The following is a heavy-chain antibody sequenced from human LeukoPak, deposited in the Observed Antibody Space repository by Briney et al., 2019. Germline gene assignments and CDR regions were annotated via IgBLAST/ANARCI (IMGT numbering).Heavy chain of an antibody. Sequence: SETLSLTCAVYGGSFSGYYWSWIRQPPGKGLEWIGEINHSGSTNYNPSLKSRVTISVDTSKNQFSLKLSSVTAADTAVYYCARVAQTFDYWGQGTLVTVSS. J-gene: IGHJ4*02. CDR3: ARVAQTFDY. V-gene: IGHV4-34*01. CDR2: INHSGST. CDR1: GGSFSGYY.